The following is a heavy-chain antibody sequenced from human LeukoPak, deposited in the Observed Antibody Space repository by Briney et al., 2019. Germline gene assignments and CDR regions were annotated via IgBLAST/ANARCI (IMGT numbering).Heavy chain of an antibody. J-gene: IGHJ4*02. D-gene: IGHD1-26*01. CDR2: IRSKAYGGTT. Sequence: GGSLRLSCTASGFTFGDYAMSWFRQAPGKGLEWVGFIRSKAYGGTTEYAASVKGRFTISRDDSKSIAYLQMNSLKTEDTAVYYCARDQGELLRSPYFDYWGQGTLVTVSS. CDR3: ARDQGELLRSPYFDY. V-gene: IGHV3-49*03. CDR1: GFTFGDYA.